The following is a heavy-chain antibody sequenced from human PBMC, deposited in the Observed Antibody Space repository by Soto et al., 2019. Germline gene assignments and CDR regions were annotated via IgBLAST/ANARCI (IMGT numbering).Heavy chain of an antibody. D-gene: IGHD3-10*01. Sequence: GASVKVSCKASGGTFSSYAISWVRQAPGQGLEWMGGIIPIFGTANYAQKFQGRVTITADESTSTAYMELSSLRSEDTAVYYCARDLLRSVTMVRGVIITDCYYCYGMDVWGQGTTVTVSS. J-gene: IGHJ6*02. CDR3: ARDLLRSVTMVRGVIITDCYYCYGMDV. V-gene: IGHV1-69*13. CDR2: IIPIFGTA. CDR1: GGTFSSYA.